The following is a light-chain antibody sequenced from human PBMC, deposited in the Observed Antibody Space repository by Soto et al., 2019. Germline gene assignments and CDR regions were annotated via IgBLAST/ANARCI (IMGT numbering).Light chain of an antibody. CDR1: QSITNY. CDR2: AAS. CDR3: XXSDSYPYT. Sequence: DIQMTQSPSSLSVSVGDRVTITCRASQSITNYLNWYQQKPGKAPKLLVYAASSLQSGVPSRFSGNGSGTDFTLTISSLQPEDFXXYYXXXSDSYPYTFGQGTKVEMK. V-gene: IGKV1-39*01. J-gene: IGKJ2*01.